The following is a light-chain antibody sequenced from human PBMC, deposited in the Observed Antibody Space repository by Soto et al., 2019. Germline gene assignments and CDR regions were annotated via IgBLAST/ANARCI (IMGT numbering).Light chain of an antibody. V-gene: IGKV1-9*01. CDR2: SAS. CDR3: QQLSRYPLT. CDR1: QALSNY. Sequence: DIQLTQYPSVLSASVGDTVTITCRASQALSNYLAWYQQKPGKAPDLLIYSASTLQSGVPSRFSGSGSETEFSLTIRALQPEDFATYYCQQLSRYPLTFGGGTKVDIK. J-gene: IGKJ4*01.